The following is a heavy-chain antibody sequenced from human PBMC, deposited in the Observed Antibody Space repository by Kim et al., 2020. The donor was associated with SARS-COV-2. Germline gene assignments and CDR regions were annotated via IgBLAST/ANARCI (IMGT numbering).Heavy chain of an antibody. CDR3: ARDRNFWSGYFRGNYFDY. V-gene: IGHV4-59*01. J-gene: IGHJ4*02. D-gene: IGHD3-3*01. Sequence: KSRVTISVDASKNQFSLKLSSVTAADTAVYYCARDRNFWSGYFRGNYFDYWGQGTLVTVSS.